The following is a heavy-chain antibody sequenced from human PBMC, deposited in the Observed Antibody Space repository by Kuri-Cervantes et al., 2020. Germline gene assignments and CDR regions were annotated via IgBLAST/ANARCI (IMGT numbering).Heavy chain of an antibody. Sequence: GGSLRLSCAASGFTFGDYAMHWVRQAPGKGLEWVSGISWNSGSIGYADSVKGRFTISRDNSKNTLYLQMNSLRAEDTAVYYCARGGMSYGSGDPDAFDIWGQGTMVTVSS. J-gene: IGHJ3*02. D-gene: IGHD3-10*01. CDR2: ISWNSGSI. CDR3: ARGGMSYGSGDPDAFDI. V-gene: IGHV3-9*01. CDR1: GFTFGDYA.